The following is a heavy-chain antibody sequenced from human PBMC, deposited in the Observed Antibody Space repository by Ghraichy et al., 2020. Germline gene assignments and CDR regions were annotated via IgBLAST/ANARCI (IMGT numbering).Heavy chain of an antibody. CDR3: ARDVLVGATLAY. V-gene: IGHV3-21*01. CDR2: ISSSSSYI. D-gene: IGHD1-26*01. J-gene: IGHJ4*02. Sequence: GGSLRLSCAASGFTFSSYSMNWVRQAPGKGLEWVSSISSSSSYIYYADSVKGRFTISRDNAKNSLYLQMNSLRDEDTAVYYCARDVLVGATLAYWGQGTLVTVSS. CDR1: GFTFSSYS.